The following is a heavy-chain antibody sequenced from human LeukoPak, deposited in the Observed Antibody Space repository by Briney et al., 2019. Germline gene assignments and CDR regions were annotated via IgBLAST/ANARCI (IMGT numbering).Heavy chain of an antibody. CDR1: GFTFSSYS. CDR2: ISSSSSYI. D-gene: IGHD3-10*01. J-gene: IGHJ6*02. CDR3: AXARXTXVRXVMSYYGMDV. Sequence: GGSLRLSCAASGFTFSSYSMNWVRQAPGKGLEWVSSISSSSSYIYYADSVKGRFTISRDNAKNSLYLQMNSLRAEDTAVYYCAXARXTXVRXVMSYYGMDVWGQGTTVTVSS. V-gene: IGHV3-21*01.